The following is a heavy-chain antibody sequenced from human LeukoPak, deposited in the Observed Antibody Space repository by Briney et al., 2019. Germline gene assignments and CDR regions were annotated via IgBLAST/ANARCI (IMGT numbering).Heavy chain of an antibody. CDR2: ISESDGST. Sequence: PGGSLRLSCAASGFTFSSYWMSWVRQAPGKGLEWLSAISESDGSTYYADSVKGRFTISRDNSKNTLYLQMNSLGADDTAVYFCAKDISQGYTFGSIEEDYWGQGTLVTVSS. CDR3: AKDISQGYTFGSIEEDY. J-gene: IGHJ4*02. CDR1: GFTFSSYW. D-gene: IGHD5-18*01. V-gene: IGHV3-23*01.